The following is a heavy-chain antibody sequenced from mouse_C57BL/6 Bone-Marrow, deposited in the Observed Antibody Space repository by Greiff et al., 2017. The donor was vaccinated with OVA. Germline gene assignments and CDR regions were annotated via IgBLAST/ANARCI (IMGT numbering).Heavy chain of an antibody. D-gene: IGHD2-5*01. CDR2: INPNNGGT. Sequence: EVQLQQSGPELVKPGASVKMSCKASGYTFTDYNMHWVKQSHGKSLEWIGYINPNNGGTSYNQKFKGKATLTVNKSSSTAYMELRSLTSEDSAVYYCASPAYYSNYDYAMDYWGQGTSVTVSS. CDR1: GYTFTDYN. J-gene: IGHJ4*01. V-gene: IGHV1-22*01. CDR3: ASPAYYSNYDYAMDY.